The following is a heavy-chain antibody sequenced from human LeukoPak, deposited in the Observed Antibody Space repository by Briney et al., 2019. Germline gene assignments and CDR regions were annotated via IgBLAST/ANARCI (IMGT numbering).Heavy chain of an antibody. V-gene: IGHV6-1*01. CDR2: TYYRSKWYY. CDR1: GDSVSSNSAA. D-gene: IGHD1-26*01. J-gene: IGHJ4*02. Sequence: SQTLSLTCVVSGDSVSSNSAAWNWIRQSPSRGLEWLGRTYYRSKWYYDYSVAVKSRVTINPDTSKNQFSLQLSSVTPEDTAVYYCVRDPVGGSTIFDCWGQGTLVTVSS. CDR3: VRDPVGGSTIFDC.